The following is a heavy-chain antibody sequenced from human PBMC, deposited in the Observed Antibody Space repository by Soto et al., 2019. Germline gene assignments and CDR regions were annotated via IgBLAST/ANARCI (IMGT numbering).Heavy chain of an antibody. CDR3: ARSPPAMLSPNI. V-gene: IGHV4-59*01. CDR1: GSSISTYS. Sequence: SETLSLTCTVSGSSISTYSWSWIRQPPGKGPEWIGYIDYSGNTNYNPSLKSRVTLSVDTSKNQFSLKLTSVTAADTAVYYCARSPPAMLSPNIWGQGTLVTVSS. CDR2: IDYSGNT. D-gene: IGHD5-18*01. J-gene: IGHJ4*02.